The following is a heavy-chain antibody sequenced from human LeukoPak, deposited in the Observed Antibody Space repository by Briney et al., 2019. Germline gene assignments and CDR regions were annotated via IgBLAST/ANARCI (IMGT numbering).Heavy chain of an antibody. CDR1: GGSISSYY. D-gene: IGHD7-27*01. CDR2: IYTSGST. CDR3: ARAPQPYNWGSHWYFDL. V-gene: IGHV4-4*07. J-gene: IGHJ2*01. Sequence: PSETLSLTCTVSGGSISSYYWSWIRQPAGKGLEWIGRIYTSGSTNYNPSLKSRVTMSVDTSKNQFSLKLSSVTAADTAVYYCARAPQPYNWGSHWYFDLWGRGTLVTVSS.